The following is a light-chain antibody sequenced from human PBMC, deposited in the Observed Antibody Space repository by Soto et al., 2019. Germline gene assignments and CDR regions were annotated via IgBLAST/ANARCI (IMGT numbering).Light chain of an antibody. Sequence: IVLTQSPATLSVSPGEGATLSCRASQSVSSKLAWYQQKPGQAPRLLIYGASTRATGIPDRFSGSGSGTDFSLTISRLEPEDFAVYHCQQYSSSPRTFGQGTRLEI. CDR1: QSVSSK. V-gene: IGKV3-20*01. J-gene: IGKJ5*01. CDR2: GAS. CDR3: QQYSSSPRT.